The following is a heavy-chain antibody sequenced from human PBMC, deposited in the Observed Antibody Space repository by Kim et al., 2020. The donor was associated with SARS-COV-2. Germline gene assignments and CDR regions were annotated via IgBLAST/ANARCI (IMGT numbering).Heavy chain of an antibody. Sequence: GESLKISCKGSGYSFTSYWIGWVRQMPGKGLEWMGIIYPGDSDTRYSPSFQGQVTISADKSISTAYLQWSSLKASDTAMYYCARSPKKTAAGTSAYYYGMDVWGQGTTVTVS. J-gene: IGHJ6*02. CDR2: IYPGDSDT. CDR1: GYSFTSYW. CDR3: ARSPKKTAAGTSAYYYGMDV. V-gene: IGHV5-51*01. D-gene: IGHD6-13*01.